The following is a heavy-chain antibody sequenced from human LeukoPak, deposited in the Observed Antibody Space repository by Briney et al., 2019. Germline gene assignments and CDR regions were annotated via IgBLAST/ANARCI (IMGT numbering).Heavy chain of an antibody. CDR3: ARGGGGAAAGTFDY. CDR2: ISSSGTTI. CDR1: GFTFSSYE. J-gene: IGHJ4*02. V-gene: IGHV3-48*03. D-gene: IGHD6-13*01. Sequence: GGSLRLSCAASGFTFSSYEMNWVRQAPGKGLEWVSYISSSGTTIYYADSVKGRFTISRDNAKNSLYLQMNSLRAEDTAVYYWARGGGGAAAGTFDYWGQGTLVTVSS.